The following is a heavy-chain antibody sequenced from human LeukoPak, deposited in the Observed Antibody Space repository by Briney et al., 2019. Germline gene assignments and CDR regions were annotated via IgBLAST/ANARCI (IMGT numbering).Heavy chain of an antibody. CDR3: AKNFGQYDN. J-gene: IGHJ4*02. Sequence: GGSLRLSCAASGFTFSNYAMSWVRQAPGKGLEWVSGISGSAGRTYYADSAKGRFTISRDNSKNTLYLQMNSLRAEDTAVYYCAKNFGQYDNWGQGTLVTVSS. CDR1: GFTFSNYA. V-gene: IGHV3-23*01. D-gene: IGHD3-10*01. CDR2: ISGSAGRT.